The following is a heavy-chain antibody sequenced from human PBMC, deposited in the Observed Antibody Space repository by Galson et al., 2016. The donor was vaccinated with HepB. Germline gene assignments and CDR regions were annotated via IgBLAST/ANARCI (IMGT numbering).Heavy chain of an antibody. CDR1: GFTFGDYA. Sequence: SLRLSCAASGFTFGDYAMHWVRQAPGKGLEWVSGITWDSVYIAYADSVKGRFTISRDNAKNSVYLEMHSLRDDDTAVYYCARELVRSAFDLWGQGTMVTVSS. D-gene: IGHD1-26*01. CDR2: ITWDSVYI. V-gene: IGHV3-9*01. CDR3: ARELVRSAFDL. J-gene: IGHJ3*01.